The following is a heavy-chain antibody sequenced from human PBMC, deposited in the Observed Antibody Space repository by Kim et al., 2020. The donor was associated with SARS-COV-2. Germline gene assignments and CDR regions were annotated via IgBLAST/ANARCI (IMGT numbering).Heavy chain of an antibody. D-gene: IGHD3-22*01. Sequence: NYAQKFQGRVTITADESTSTAYMELSSLRSEDTAVYYCAGDSSGYYYFLGWGQGTLVTVSS. J-gene: IGHJ4*02. CDR3: AGDSSGYYYFLG. V-gene: IGHV1-69*01.